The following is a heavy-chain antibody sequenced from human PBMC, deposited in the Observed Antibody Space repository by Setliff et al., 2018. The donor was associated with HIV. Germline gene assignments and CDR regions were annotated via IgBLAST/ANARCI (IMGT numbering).Heavy chain of an antibody. J-gene: IGHJ4*02. Sequence: ASVKVSCKTSGYIFTHYYTHWVRQAPGQGLEWMGRISPNYGGTHYPQKFQGRVTLTSDTSISTAYMELSGLTSDDTAVYYCARGQGPVDYWGQGTPVTVSS. CDR3: ARGQGPVDY. V-gene: IGHV1-2*06. CDR1: GYIFTHYY. CDR2: ISPNYGGT.